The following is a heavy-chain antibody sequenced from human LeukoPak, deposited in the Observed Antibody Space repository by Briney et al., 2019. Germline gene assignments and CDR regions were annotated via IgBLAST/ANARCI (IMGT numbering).Heavy chain of an antibody. CDR2: INSNGSST. CDR3: AKGGATICDN. Sequence: GGSLRLSCAASGCTFTNYWMHWVRQSPGKGLVWVSRINSNGSSTSYADSVKGRFTISRDNAKNTLHLQMTSLRAEDTALYYCAKGGATICDNWGQGTLVTVSS. J-gene: IGHJ4*02. D-gene: IGHD5-12*01. CDR1: GCTFTNYW. V-gene: IGHV3-74*01.